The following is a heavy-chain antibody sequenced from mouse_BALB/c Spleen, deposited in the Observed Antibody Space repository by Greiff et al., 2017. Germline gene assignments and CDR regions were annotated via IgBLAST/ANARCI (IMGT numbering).Heavy chain of an antibody. D-gene: IGHD2-2*01. J-gene: IGHJ4*01. CDR2: INPYNGDT. CDR3: ARFGYDGPWFAH. CDR1: GYSFTGYF. V-gene: IGHV1-20*02. Sequence: VQLQQSGPELVKPGASVKISCKASGYSFTGYFMNWVMQSHGKSLEWIGRINPYNGDTFYNQKFKGKATLTVDKSSSTAHMELRSLASEDSAVYYCARFGYDGPWFAHWGQGTSVTVSS.